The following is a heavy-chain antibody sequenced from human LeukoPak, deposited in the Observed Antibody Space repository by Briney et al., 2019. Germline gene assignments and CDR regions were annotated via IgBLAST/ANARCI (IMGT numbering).Heavy chain of an antibody. D-gene: IGHD3-10*01. CDR1: GGSTSSGDYY. J-gene: IGHJ4*02. Sequence: SETLSLTCTVSGGSTSSGDYYWNWIRQHPGKGLEWIGYMNNRGTSNYNPSLRSRVTISVDTSNNQFSLRLSSVTAADTAVYYCTRIPTHYYGSGSYYGYFDSWGQGTLVTVSS. CDR3: TRIPTHYYGSGSYYGYFDS. V-gene: IGHV4-31*03. CDR2: MNNRGTS.